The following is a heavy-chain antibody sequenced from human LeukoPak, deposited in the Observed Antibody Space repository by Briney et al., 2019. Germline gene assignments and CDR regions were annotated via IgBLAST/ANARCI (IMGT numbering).Heavy chain of an antibody. V-gene: IGHV4-34*01. Sequence: SETLSLTCAVYGGSFSGYYWSWIRQPPGKGLERIGEINHSGSTNYNPSLKSRVTISVDTSKNQFSLKLSSVTAADTAVYYCARGKYCSSTSCYRYYGMDVWGQGTTVTVSS. CDR1: GGSFSGYY. CDR3: ARGKYCSSTSCYRYYGMDV. D-gene: IGHD2-2*01. CDR2: INHSGST. J-gene: IGHJ6*02.